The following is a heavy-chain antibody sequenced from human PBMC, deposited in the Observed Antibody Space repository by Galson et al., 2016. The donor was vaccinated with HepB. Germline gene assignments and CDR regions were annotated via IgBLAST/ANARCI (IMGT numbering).Heavy chain of an antibody. D-gene: IGHD2-2*01. V-gene: IGHV3-23*01. J-gene: IGHJ3*02. Sequence: SLRLSCAASGFTFSTYAMSWVRQAPGKGLEWVSCFSNIRDNTYYADSVRGRFTISRDTSKNTLFLQMNSLRAEDTAIYYCAKAVSDITKRGGTVQQVHAVDIWGQGTVVSVSS. CDR3: AKAVSDITKRGGTVQQVHAVDI. CDR1: GFTFSTYA. CDR2: FSNIRDNT.